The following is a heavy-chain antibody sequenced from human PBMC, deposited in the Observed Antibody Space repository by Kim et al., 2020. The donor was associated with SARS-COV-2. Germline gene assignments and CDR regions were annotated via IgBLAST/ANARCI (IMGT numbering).Heavy chain of an antibody. CDR3: ARGRISSVYAFDI. D-gene: IGHD3-3*02. J-gene: IGHJ3*02. V-gene: IGHV4-59*09. Sequence: YNPSLKSRVTVSVDTSKKQFSLKLSSVTAADTAVYYCARGRISSVYAFDIWGQGTMVTVSS.